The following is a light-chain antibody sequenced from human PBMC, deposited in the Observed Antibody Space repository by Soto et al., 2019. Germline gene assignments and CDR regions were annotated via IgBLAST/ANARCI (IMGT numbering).Light chain of an antibody. Sequence: IVLTQSPATLSLSPGDTATLSCRASETVANYLAWYQQKPGQSPRLHIYDASHRATGVPHRFSGSGSGTDFTLVITNLEPDDFATYYCQHRRDWPLTFGGGTKVDFK. CDR3: QHRRDWPLT. J-gene: IGKJ4*01. V-gene: IGKV3-11*01. CDR1: ETVANY. CDR2: DAS.